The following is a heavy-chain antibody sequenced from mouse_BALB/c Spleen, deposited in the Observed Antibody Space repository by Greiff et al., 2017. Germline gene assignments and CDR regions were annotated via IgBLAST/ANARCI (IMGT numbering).Heavy chain of an antibody. D-gene: IGHD6-2*01. CDR2: INPGSGGT. V-gene: IGHV1-54*01. J-gene: IGHJ2*01. CDR1: GYAFTNYL. CDR3: ARESSS. Sequence: VQLQQSGAELVRPGTSVKVSCKASGYAFTNYLIEWVKQRPGQGLEWIGVINPGSGGTNYNGKFKGKATLTADKSSSTAYMQLSSLTSEDSAVYFCARESSSWGQGTTLTVSS.